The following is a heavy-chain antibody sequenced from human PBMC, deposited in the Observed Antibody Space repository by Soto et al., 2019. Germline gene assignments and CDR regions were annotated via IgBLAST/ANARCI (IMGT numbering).Heavy chain of an antibody. J-gene: IGHJ4*02. CDR1: GFTFSNAL. D-gene: IGHD5-18*01. V-gene: IGHV3-15*07. CDR3: NTDEILDTAMVAIDY. Sequence: GGSLILSCASSGFTFSNALMNWVRQAQGKGLEWVGRIKSKTDGGTTDYAAPVKGRFTISRDDSKNTLYLQMNSLKTEDTAVYYCNTDEILDTAMVAIDYWGQGTLVTVSS. CDR2: IKSKTDGGTT.